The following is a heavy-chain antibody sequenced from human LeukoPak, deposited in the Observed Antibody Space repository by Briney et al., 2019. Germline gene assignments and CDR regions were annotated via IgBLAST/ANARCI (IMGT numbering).Heavy chain of an antibody. J-gene: IGHJ4*02. D-gene: IGHD3-22*01. CDR2: IRYGGSNK. V-gene: IGHV3-30*02. Sequence: GGSLRLSCAASGFTFSSYAMHWVRQAPGKGLEWVAFIRYGGSNKYYADSVKGRFTISRDNSKNTLYMQMNSLRAEDTAVYYCAKDQRYYYDSSGYYLDYWGQGTLVTVSS. CDR3: AKDQRYYYDSSGYYLDY. CDR1: GFTFSSYA.